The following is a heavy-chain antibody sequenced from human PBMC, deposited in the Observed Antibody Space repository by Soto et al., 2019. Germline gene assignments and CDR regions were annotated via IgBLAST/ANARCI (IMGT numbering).Heavy chain of an antibody. Sequence: GGSLRLSCAASGFTFSSYAMHGVRQAPGKGLEWVAVISYDGSNKYYADSVKGRFTISRDNSKNTLYLQMNSLRAEDTAVYYCARAGGELLRNYYYGMDVWGQGTTVTVSS. V-gene: IGHV3-30-3*01. J-gene: IGHJ6*02. D-gene: IGHD1-26*01. CDR2: ISYDGSNK. CDR3: ARAGGELLRNYYYGMDV. CDR1: GFTFSSYA.